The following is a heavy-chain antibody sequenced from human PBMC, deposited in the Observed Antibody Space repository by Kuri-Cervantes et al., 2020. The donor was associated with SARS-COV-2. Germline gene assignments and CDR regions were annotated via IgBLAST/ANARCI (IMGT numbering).Heavy chain of an antibody. D-gene: IGHD3-22*01. J-gene: IGHJ6*03. CDR2: ISSSSSTI. CDR1: GFTFSSYS. Sequence: GGSLRLSCAASGFTFSSYSMNWVRQAPGKGLEWVSYISSSSSTIYYADSVKGRFTISRDNAKNSLYLQMNSLRSEDTAVYYCAREGYYDSSGNYAATGMDVWGKGTTVTVSS. CDR3: AREGYYDSSGNYAATGMDV. V-gene: IGHV3-48*01.